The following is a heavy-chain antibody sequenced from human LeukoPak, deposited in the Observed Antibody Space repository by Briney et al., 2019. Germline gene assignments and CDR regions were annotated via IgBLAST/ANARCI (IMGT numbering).Heavy chain of an antibody. CDR2: INAGDGNT. CDR1: GYTFTSYD. V-gene: IGHV1-3*01. D-gene: IGHD5-12*01. Sequence: ASVKVSCKASGYTFTSYDINWVRQATGQGLEWMGWINAGDGNTKYSQKFQGRVTITRDTSASTAYMELSSLRSEDTAVYYCAREVTDIVAYFDYWGQGTLVTVSS. CDR3: AREVTDIVAYFDY. J-gene: IGHJ4*02.